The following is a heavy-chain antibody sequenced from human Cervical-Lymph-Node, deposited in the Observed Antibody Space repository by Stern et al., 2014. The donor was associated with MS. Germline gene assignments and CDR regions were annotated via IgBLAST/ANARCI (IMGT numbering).Heavy chain of an antibody. CDR3: TRALRIADRPSPGGHWFDP. CDR2: INPKGGGT. V-gene: IGHV1-2*02. CDR1: GYIFTEYY. Sequence: QMQLVQSGAEVEKPGASVKVSCKASGYIFTEYYLHWVRQAPGQGLEWMGRINPKGGGTSYAQSFQGRVTLTRDTSTTTAYMELSRLTSDDTAVAVCTRALRIADRPSPGGHWFDPWGQGTLVTVSS. D-gene: IGHD6-6*01. J-gene: IGHJ5*02.